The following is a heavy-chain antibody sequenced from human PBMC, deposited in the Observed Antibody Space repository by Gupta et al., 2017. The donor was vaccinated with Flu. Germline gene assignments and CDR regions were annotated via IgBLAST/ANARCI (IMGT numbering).Heavy chain of an antibody. V-gene: IGHV1-69*01. CDR2: IIPVFGTV. J-gene: IGHJ4*02. Sequence: QVPLVQSETELTKPGSSVKVSCKASGGTFNNYAITWVRQAPGQGLEWMGGIIPVFGTVNDAQKFQGRVTITADEATSTGYMELRSMRSEETARYYCARLDSGSYPGTAFHFDYWGQGTLVTVSS. D-gene: IGHD1-26*01. CDR1: GGTFNNYA. CDR3: ARLDSGSYPGTAFHFDY.